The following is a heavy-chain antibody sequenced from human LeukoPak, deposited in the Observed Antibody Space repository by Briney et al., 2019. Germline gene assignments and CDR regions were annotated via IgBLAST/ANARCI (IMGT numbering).Heavy chain of an antibody. Sequence: KTSETLSLTCTVSGDSVNTNYWSWVRQSPGKGLEWIGHISYTADTNYNPSLESRVTISVDTSKNQFSLKLSSVTAADTAVYYCARDSALAQAVMFDYWGQGTLVTVSS. CDR3: ARDSALAQAVMFDY. CDR1: GDSVNTNY. V-gene: IGHV4-59*02. J-gene: IGHJ4*02. CDR2: ISYTADT. D-gene: IGHD6-19*01.